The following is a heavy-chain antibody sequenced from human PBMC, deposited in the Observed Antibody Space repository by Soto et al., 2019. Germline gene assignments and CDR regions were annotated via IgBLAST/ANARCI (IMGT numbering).Heavy chain of an antibody. V-gene: IGHV1-69*01. D-gene: IGHD2-15*01. J-gene: IGHJ4*02. CDR2: IIPIFGTA. Sequence: QVQLVQSGAEVKKPGSSVKVSCKASGGTFSSYAISWVRQAPGQGLEWMGGIIPIFGTANYAQKFQGRVTITADESTSTAYMELSSLRSEDTAVYYCAREPAKGYCSGGSCYYFDYWGQGTLVTVSS. CDR1: GGTFSSYA. CDR3: AREPAKGYCSGGSCYYFDY.